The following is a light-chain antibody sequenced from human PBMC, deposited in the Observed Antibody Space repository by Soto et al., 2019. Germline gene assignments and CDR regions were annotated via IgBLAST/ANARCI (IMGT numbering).Light chain of an antibody. CDR2: AAS. Sequence: DIQMTQSPSSLSASVGDRVTITCRVSQSISSYLHWYQQKPGKAPKLLIYAASSLQSGVPSRFSGSGSGTDFTLTISSLQPEDFATYYCQRSFSTPLTFDGGTKVEIK. CDR1: QSISSY. CDR3: QRSFSTPLT. J-gene: IGKJ4*01. V-gene: IGKV1-39*01.